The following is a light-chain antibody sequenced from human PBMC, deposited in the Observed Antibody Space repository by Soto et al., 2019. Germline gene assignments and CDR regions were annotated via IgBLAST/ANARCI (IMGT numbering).Light chain of an antibody. Sequence: EIVLTQSPGTLSLSPGERATLPCRASQSVTSSLVWYQQKPGQAPRILIYDASDRATGIPARFSGSGSGTDFTLTISSLEPEDFAVYYCQQRSNWWTFGQGTKVDIK. V-gene: IGKV3-11*01. CDR3: QQRSNWWT. CDR2: DAS. J-gene: IGKJ1*01. CDR1: QSVTSS.